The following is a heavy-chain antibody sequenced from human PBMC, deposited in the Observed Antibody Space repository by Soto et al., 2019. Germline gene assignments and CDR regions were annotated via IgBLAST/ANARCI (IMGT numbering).Heavy chain of an antibody. V-gene: IGHV4-34*01. CDR2: INHSGST. D-gene: IGHD3-10*01. CDR1: GGSFSGYY. Sequence: SETLSLTCAVYGGSFSGYYWSWIRQPPGKGLEWIGEINHSGSTNYNPSLKSRVTISVDTSKNQFSLKLSSVTAADTAVYYCARFSLWFGELPPDYWGQGTLVTVSS. CDR3: ARFSLWFGELPPDY. J-gene: IGHJ4*02.